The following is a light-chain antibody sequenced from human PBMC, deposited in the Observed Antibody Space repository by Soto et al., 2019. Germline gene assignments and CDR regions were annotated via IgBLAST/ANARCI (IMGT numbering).Light chain of an antibody. V-gene: IGLV2-14*01. J-gene: IGLJ2*01. CDR2: DVS. Sequence: QSALTQPASVSGSPGQSITISCTGTSVVVGGYNYVYWYQQHPGKAPKLMIYDVSNRPSGVSNRFSGSKSGNTASLTISGLQAEDEADYYCSSYTSSSTPHVVFGGGTKLTVL. CDR1: SVVVGGYNY. CDR3: SSYTSSSTPHVV.